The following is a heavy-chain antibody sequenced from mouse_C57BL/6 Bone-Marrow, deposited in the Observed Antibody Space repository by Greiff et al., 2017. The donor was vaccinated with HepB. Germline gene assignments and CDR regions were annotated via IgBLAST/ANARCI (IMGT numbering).Heavy chain of an antibody. J-gene: IGHJ1*03. Sequence: QVQLQQPGAELVKPGASVKMSCKASGYTFTSYWITWVKQRPGQGLEWIGDIYPGSGSTNYNEKFKSKATLTVDTSSSTAYMQLNSLTSEDSAVYYCARGATVVPYFDVWGTGTTVTVSS. D-gene: IGHD1-1*01. V-gene: IGHV1-55*01. CDR2: IYPGSGST. CDR3: ARGATVVPYFDV. CDR1: GYTFTSYW.